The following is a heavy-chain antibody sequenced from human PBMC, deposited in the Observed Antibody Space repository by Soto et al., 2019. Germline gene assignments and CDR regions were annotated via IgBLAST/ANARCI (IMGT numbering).Heavy chain of an antibody. CDR2: IRDKVNKYAT. J-gene: IGHJ6*02. CDR3: GYDIWSGYYSVGQTSGMDV. CDR1: GFTFSGSA. V-gene: IGHV3-73*02. Sequence: EVQLVESGGGLVQPGGSLKLSCAASGFTFSGSAIHWVRQASGKGLEWVGRIRDKVNKYATAYAASVTGRFTISRDDSKNMAYLQMNSLKTDDTAVYYCGYDIWSGYYSVGQTSGMDVWGQGTTVTVSS. D-gene: IGHD3-3*01.